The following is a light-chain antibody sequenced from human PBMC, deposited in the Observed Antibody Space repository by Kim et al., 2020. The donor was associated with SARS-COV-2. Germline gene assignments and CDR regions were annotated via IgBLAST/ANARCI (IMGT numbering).Light chain of an antibody. CDR2: WAS. CDR1: QSVLYSSNNKNY. V-gene: IGKV4-1*01. CDR3: QQYYSTPIT. J-gene: IGKJ5*01. Sequence: ATINCKSSQSVLYSSNNKNYLAWYQQKPGQPPKLLIYWASTRESGFPDRFSGSGSGTDFTLSISSLQAEDVAVYYCQQYYSTPITFGQGTRLEIK.